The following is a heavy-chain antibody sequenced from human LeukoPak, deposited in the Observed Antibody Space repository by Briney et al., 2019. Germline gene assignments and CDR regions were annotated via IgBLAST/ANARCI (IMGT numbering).Heavy chain of an antibody. V-gene: IGHV3-30*02. D-gene: IGHD6-6*01. Sequence: PGGSLRLSCAASGFTFSSYGMHWVRQAPGKGLEWVAVIWYDGSNKYYADSVKGRFTISRDNSKNTLYLQMNSLRAEDTAVYYCAKEMRVAARTKALDYWGQGTLVTVSS. CDR3: AKEMRVAARTKALDY. J-gene: IGHJ4*02. CDR1: GFTFSSYG. CDR2: IWYDGSNK.